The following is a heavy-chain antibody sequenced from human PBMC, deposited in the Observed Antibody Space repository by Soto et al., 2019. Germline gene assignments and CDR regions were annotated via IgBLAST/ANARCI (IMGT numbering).Heavy chain of an antibody. CDR1: GFTFSSYS. CDR2: ISSSSSYI. J-gene: IGHJ3*02. Sequence: GGSLRLSCAASGFTFSSYSMNWVRQAPGKGLEWVSSISSSSSYIYYADSVKGRFTISRDNAKNSLYLQMNSLRAEDTAVYYCATVGATGKAFDIWGQGTMVTVSS. V-gene: IGHV3-21*01. CDR3: ATVGATGKAFDI. D-gene: IGHD1-26*01.